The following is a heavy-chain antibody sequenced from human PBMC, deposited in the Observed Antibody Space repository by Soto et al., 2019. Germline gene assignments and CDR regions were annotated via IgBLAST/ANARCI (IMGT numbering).Heavy chain of an antibody. CDR3: ARGRYSSSWYGDAFDI. J-gene: IGHJ3*02. CDR1: GDSVSSNSAA. Sequence: PSQTLSLTCAISGDSVSSNSAAWNWIRQSPSRGLEWLGRTYYRSKLYNDYAISVKSRITINPDTSKNQFSLQLNSVTPEDTAVYYCARGRYSSSWYGDAFDIWGQGTMVTVSS. V-gene: IGHV6-1*01. CDR2: TYYRSKLYN. D-gene: IGHD6-13*01.